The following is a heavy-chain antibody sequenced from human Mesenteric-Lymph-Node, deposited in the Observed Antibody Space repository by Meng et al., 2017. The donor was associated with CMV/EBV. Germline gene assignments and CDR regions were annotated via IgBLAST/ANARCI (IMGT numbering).Heavy chain of an antibody. V-gene: IGHV3-21*01. CDR2: ISSSSSYI. CDR3: ARDPPQVTGGYYYYYGMDV. D-gene: IGHD1-26*01. Sequence: GESLKISCAASGFTFSSYSMNWVRQAPGKGLEWVSSISSSSSYIYYADSVKGRFTISRDNAKNSLYLQMNSLRAEDTAVYYCARDPPQVTGGYYYYYGMDVWGQGTTVTVSS. CDR1: GFTFSSYS. J-gene: IGHJ6*02.